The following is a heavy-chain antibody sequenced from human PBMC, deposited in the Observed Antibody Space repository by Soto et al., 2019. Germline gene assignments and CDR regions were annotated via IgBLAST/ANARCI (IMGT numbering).Heavy chain of an antibody. CDR2: MSYDGSSK. V-gene: IGHV3-30*18. Sequence: QVPLVESGGGVVQPGSALRLSCAAYGFNFSSFGMHWVRQAPGKGLEWVALMSYDGSSKYYQDSLKGRFTISRDKSKNTLDMKTSSLRVEDTTVYYCAKDRGWSSADLEYWGQGTLVTVSS. D-gene: IGHD6-19*01. J-gene: IGHJ4*02. CDR1: GFNFSSFG. CDR3: AKDRGWSSADLEY.